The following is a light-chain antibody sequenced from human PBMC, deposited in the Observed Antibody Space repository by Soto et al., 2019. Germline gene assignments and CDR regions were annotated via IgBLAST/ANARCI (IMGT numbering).Light chain of an antibody. J-gene: IGKJ1*01. CDR2: KAS. CDR3: QHYNSYSEA. Sequence: IQMTQSPSTLSGTVGDRVTIPCRASQTISSWLAWYQQKPGKAPKLLIYKASTLKSGVPSGFSGSGSGTEFTLTISSLQPDDFATYYCQHYNSYSEAFGQGTKVDI. CDR1: QTISSW. V-gene: IGKV1-5*03.